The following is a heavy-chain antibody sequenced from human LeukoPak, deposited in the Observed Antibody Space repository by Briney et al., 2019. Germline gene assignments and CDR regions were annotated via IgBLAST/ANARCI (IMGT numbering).Heavy chain of an antibody. CDR2: ISVYNGNT. V-gene: IGHV1-18*01. CDR3: ARHVYDYVWGSYRHGYYFDY. CDR1: GYTFTNFG. J-gene: IGHJ4*02. Sequence: ASVKVSCKASGYTFTNFGISWVRQAPGQGLEWMGWISVYNGNTNFAQKLQDRVTMTTDTSTSTAYMELRSLRSDDTAVYYCARHVYDYVWGSYRHGYYFDYWGQGTLVTVSS. D-gene: IGHD3-16*02.